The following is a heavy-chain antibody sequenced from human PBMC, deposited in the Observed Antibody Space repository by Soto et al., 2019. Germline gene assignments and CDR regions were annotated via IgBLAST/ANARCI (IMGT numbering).Heavy chain of an antibody. Sequence: EVQLVESGGGLVQPGGSLRLSCAASGFTFSSYEMNWVRQAPGKGLEWVSYISSSGSTIYYADSVKGRFTISRDNAKNSLYLKMNSLRAEDTSVYYCARARIQLSRYYYGMDVWGQGTTVTVSS. CDR2: ISSSGSTI. J-gene: IGHJ6*02. D-gene: IGHD5-18*01. V-gene: IGHV3-48*03. CDR1: GFTFSSYE. CDR3: ARARIQLSRYYYGMDV.